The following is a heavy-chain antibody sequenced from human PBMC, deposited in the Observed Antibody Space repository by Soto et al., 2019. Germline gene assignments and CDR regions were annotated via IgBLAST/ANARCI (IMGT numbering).Heavy chain of an antibody. Sequence: SETLSLTCTVSGGSISSSSYYWGWIRQPPGKGLEWIGSIYYSGSTYYNPSLESRVTISVDTSKNQFSLKLSSVTAADTAVYYCASQYGDSFWADYWGQGTLVTVSS. CDR1: GGSISSSSYY. CDR3: ASQYGDSFWADY. D-gene: IGHD4-17*01. J-gene: IGHJ4*02. CDR2: IYYSGST. V-gene: IGHV4-39*01.